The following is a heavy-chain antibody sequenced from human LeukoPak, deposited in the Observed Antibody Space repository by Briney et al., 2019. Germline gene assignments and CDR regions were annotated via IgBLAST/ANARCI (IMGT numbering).Heavy chain of an antibody. CDR3: AKVLVVYAINYYYGLDV. J-gene: IGHJ6*02. CDR1: GFTFSSYA. Sequence: GGSLRLSCAASGFTFSSYAMSWVRQAPGKGLEWVSAISGSGGSTYYAVSVKGRFTISRDNSKNTLYLQMNSLRAEDTAVYYCAKVLVVYAINYYYGLDVWGQGTTVTVSS. V-gene: IGHV3-23*01. D-gene: IGHD2-8*02. CDR2: ISGSGGST.